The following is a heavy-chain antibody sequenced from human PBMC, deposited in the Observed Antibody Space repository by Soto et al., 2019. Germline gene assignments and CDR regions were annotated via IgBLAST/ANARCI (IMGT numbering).Heavy chain of an antibody. Sequence: GESLKISCKGSGYSFTSYWISWVRQMPGKGLEWMGSIDPSDSYTNYSPSFQGHVTISADKSISTAYLQWSSLKASDTAMYYCARHTGDFWSGYQQLDWGQGTTVTVSS. D-gene: IGHD3-3*01. V-gene: IGHV5-10-1*01. CDR2: IDPSDSYT. CDR3: ARHTGDFWSGYQQLD. J-gene: IGHJ6*02. CDR1: GYSFTSYW.